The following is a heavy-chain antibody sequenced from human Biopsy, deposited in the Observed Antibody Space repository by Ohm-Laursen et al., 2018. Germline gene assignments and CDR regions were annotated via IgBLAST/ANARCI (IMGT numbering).Heavy chain of an antibody. CDR2: NIPILGTG. CDR1: EGTFSNYG. V-gene: IGHV1-69*06. J-gene: IGHJ1*01. CDR3: ATKLTGYFHH. Sequence: ASVKVSCKVPEGTFSNYGVNWVRQAPGQGLEWLGGNIPILGTGNHAQKFQDRVTVAADTSTSTATMELRSLRSDDTAVYYCATKLTGYFHHWGQGTLVIVSS. D-gene: IGHD3-9*01.